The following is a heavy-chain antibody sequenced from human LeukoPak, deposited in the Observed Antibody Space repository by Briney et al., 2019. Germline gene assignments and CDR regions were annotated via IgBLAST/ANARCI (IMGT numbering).Heavy chain of an antibody. CDR2: IYTSGST. D-gene: IGHD6-6*01. J-gene: IGHJ3*02. Sequence: PSETLSLTCTVSGGSISSGSYYWNWIRQPAGKGLEWIGRIYTSGSTNYNPSLKSRVTISVDTSKNQFSLKLSSVTAADTAVYYCARGHYSSSSFAFDIWGQGTMVTVSS. CDR1: GGSISSGSYY. CDR3: ARGHYSSSSFAFDI. V-gene: IGHV4-61*02.